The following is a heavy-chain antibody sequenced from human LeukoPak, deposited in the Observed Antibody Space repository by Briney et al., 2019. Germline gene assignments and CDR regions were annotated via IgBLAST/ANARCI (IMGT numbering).Heavy chain of an antibody. J-gene: IGHJ4*02. D-gene: IGHD6-19*01. V-gene: IGHV3-23*01. CDR2: ISGIDT. CDR3: TKDAPDSGGWFFFDS. CDR1: GFTFSTYA. Sequence: GGSLRLSCAASGFTFSTYAMNWVRQAPGKGLEGVSTISGIDTFYADSVKGRFTISRDNSKNTLYLQMISLRAEDTAVYYCTKDAPDSGGWFFFDSWGQGTLVTVSS.